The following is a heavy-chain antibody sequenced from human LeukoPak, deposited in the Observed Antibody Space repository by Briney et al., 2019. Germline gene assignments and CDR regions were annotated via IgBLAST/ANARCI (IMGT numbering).Heavy chain of an antibody. D-gene: IGHD1-26*01. CDR1: GGTFSSYA. CDR3: ARVSVGATMLAYFDY. J-gene: IGHJ4*02. Sequence: ASVKVSYKASGGTFSSYAISWVRQAPGQGLEWMGGIIPIFGTANYAQKFQGRVTITADKSTSTAYMELSSLRSEDTAVYYCARVSVGATMLAYFDYWGQGTLVTVSS. V-gene: IGHV1-69*06. CDR2: IIPIFGTA.